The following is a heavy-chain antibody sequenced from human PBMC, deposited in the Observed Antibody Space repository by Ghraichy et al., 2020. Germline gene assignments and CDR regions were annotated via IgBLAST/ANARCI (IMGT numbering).Heavy chain of an antibody. CDR1: GGTFSSYA. CDR3: ARVGRGVLVVPAATLSTPQSSPYDY. J-gene: IGHJ4*02. D-gene: IGHD2-2*01. Sequence: SVKVSCKASGGTFSSYAISWVRQAPGQGLEWMGGIIPIFGTANYAQKFQGRVTITADESTSTAYMELSSLRSEDTAVYYCARVGRGVLVVPAATLSTPQSSPYDYWGQGTLVTVSS. V-gene: IGHV1-69*13. CDR2: IIPIFGTA.